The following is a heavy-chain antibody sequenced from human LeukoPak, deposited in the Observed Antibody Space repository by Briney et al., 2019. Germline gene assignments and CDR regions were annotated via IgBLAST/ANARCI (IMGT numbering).Heavy chain of an antibody. V-gene: IGHV3-33*01. J-gene: IGHJ6*02. CDR2: IWYDGSNK. CDR3: ARRSDRSRGMDV. Sequence: GGSLRLSCAASGFNFSSYGMHWVRQAPGKGLEWVAVIWYDGSNKYYADSVKGRFTISRDNSKNTLYLQMNSLRAEDTAVYYCARRSDRSRGMDVWGQGTTVTVSS. CDR1: GFNFSSYG. D-gene: IGHD1-26*01.